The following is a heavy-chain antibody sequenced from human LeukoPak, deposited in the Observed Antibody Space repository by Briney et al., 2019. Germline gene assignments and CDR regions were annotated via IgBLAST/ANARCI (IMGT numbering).Heavy chain of an antibody. Sequence: ASVKVSCKASGYTFTDNHMYWIRQAPGQGPECMGWINPNSGGTNYAPKFQGRITTTKDTSITTAYMDLSRLTSDDTAIYFCARELGRNAFDIWGQGTMVTVSP. V-gene: IGHV1-2*02. D-gene: IGHD7-27*01. J-gene: IGHJ3*02. CDR1: GYTFTDNH. CDR3: ARELGRNAFDI. CDR2: INPNSGGT.